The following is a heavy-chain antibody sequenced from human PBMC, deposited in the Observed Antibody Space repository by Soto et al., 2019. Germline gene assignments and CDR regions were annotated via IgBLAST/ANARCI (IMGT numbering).Heavy chain of an antibody. Sequence: PGGSLRLSCAASGFTFSSYEMNWVRQAPGKGLEWVSYISSSGSTIYYADSVKGRFTISRDNAKNSLYLQMNSLRAGDTAVYYCAREFGSTWIDHWGEGTLVTVSS. CDR1: GFTFSSYE. CDR3: AREFGSTWIDH. V-gene: IGHV3-48*03. CDR2: ISSSGSTI. J-gene: IGHJ4*02. D-gene: IGHD6-13*01.